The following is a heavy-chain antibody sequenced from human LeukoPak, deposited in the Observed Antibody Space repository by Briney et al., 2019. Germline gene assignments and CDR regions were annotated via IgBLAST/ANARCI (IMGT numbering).Heavy chain of an antibody. CDR2: IYYSGST. CDR3: ARGTDYYGSGSYRLFDY. J-gene: IGHJ4*02. D-gene: IGHD3-10*01. Sequence: SETLSLTCTVSGGSISSYYWSWIRQPPGKGLEWIGYIYYSGSTNYNPSLKSRVTISVDTSKNQFSLKLSSVTAADTAVYYCARGTDYYGSGSYRLFDYWSQGTLVTVSS. V-gene: IGHV4-59*01. CDR1: GGSISSYY.